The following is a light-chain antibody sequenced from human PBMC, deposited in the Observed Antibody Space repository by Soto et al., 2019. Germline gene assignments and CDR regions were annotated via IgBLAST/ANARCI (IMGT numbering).Light chain of an antibody. Sequence: EIVLTQSPGTLSLSPGERAPLPCRASQSVRSTYLAWYQQKPGQAPRLLIYGASSRATGIPDRFSGSGSGTDFTLTISRLEPEDFAVYYCQQYGSSPPWTFGQGTKVEIK. J-gene: IGKJ1*01. V-gene: IGKV3-20*01. CDR2: GAS. CDR3: QQYGSSPPWT. CDR1: QSVRSTY.